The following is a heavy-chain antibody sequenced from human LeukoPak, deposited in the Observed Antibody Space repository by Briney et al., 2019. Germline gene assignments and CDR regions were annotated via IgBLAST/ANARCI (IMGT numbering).Heavy chain of an antibody. CDR3: ARWDCSSGTCYYLDY. CDR1: GGSINNYY. V-gene: IGHV4-59*01. D-gene: IGHD2-15*01. Sequence: ETLSLTCSVSGGSINNYYWGWIRRPPGRGLEYIGHIYYTGKTDYNPSFKSRVTMSVDTSKNQLSLKLHFLTAADTAVYYCARWDCSSGTCYYLDYWGQGTLVIVSS. CDR2: IYYTGKT. J-gene: IGHJ4*02.